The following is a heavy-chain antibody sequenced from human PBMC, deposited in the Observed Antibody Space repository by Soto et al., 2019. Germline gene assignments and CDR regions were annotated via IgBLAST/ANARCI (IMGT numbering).Heavy chain of an antibody. J-gene: IGHJ4*02. CDR2: ISCCGVST. Sequence: GGSLRLSCAASGFTFSSYAMSWVRQAPGKGLEWVSAISCCGVSTYYADSVKGRFTISRYNSKNTLYLQMNSLRAEDTAVYYCAKDDFWRTQYYFDYWGQGTLVTVSS. V-gene: IGHV3-23*01. D-gene: IGHD3-3*01. CDR3: AKDDFWRTQYYFDY. CDR1: GFTFSSYA.